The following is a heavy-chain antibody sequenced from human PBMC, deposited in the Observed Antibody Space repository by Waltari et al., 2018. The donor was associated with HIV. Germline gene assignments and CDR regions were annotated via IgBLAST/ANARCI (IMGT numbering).Heavy chain of an antibody. CDR2: INHSGGRT. CDR1: VSPFPGSY. D-gene: IGHD4-17*01. Sequence: QVQLVQSGAEVKQPGAAVKVSCQASVSPFPGSYLHWVRQAPGQGLEWVGIINHSGGRTSYAQKFQGRVTMTRDTSTSKVYMELSSLRSEDTAVYYCARGMTTVNYWGQGTLVTVSS. V-gene: IGHV1-46*01. CDR3: ARGMTTVNY. J-gene: IGHJ4*02.